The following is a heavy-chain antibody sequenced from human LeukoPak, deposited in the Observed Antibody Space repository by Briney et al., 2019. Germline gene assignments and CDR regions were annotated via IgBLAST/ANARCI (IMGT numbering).Heavy chain of an antibody. J-gene: IGHJ4*02. D-gene: IGHD1-26*01. CDR3: AREGDYSGSYLDY. V-gene: IGHV3-21*01. CDR1: GFTFSSYS. CDR2: ISSSSSYI. Sequence: GGSLRLSCAASGFTFSSYSMNWVRQAPGKGLEWVSSISSSSSYIYYADSVKGRFTISRDNAKNSLYLQMNSLRAEDTAVYYCAREGDYSGSYLDYWGQGTLVTVSS.